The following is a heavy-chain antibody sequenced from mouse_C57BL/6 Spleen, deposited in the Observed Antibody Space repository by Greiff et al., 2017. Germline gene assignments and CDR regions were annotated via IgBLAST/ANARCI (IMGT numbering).Heavy chain of an antibody. Sequence: QVHLQQPGAELVRPGTSVKLSCKASGYTFTSYWMHWVKQRPGPGLEWIGVIDPSDSYTNYNQKFKGKATLTVDTSSSTAYMQLSSLTCEDSAVDYGAIEGDGYAENFRVWGTGTTVTVSS. CDR3: AIEGDGYAENFRV. V-gene: IGHV1-59*01. CDR1: GYTFTSYW. D-gene: IGHD2-3*01. J-gene: IGHJ1*03. CDR2: IDPSDSYT.